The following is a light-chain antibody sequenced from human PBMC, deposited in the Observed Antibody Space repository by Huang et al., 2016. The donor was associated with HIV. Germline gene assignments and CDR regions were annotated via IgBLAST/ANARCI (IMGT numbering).Light chain of an antibody. J-gene: IGKJ2*03. Sequence: DIQMTQSPSSLSASIGDRVTITCQASQDIGNYLNWYQQQPGQAPKLLLYDATNAEAGVPARFSGSGSGTDFTLTISRLQPEDFATYYCQQFDNVPYSFGQGTRLEIK. CDR3: QQFDNVPYS. V-gene: IGKV1-33*01. CDR2: DAT. CDR1: QDIGNY.